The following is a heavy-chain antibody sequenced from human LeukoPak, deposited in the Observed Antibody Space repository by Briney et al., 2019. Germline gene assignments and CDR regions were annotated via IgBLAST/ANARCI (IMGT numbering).Heavy chain of an antibody. CDR1: GGSFSGYY. J-gene: IGHJ6*04. CDR3: ARDSIAAAKPYYYYGMDV. CDR2: INHSGST. Sequence: SETLSLTYAVYGGSFSGYYWSWVRQPPGKGLEWIGEINHSGSTNYNPSLKSRVTISVDTSKNQFSLKLSSVTAADTAVYYCARDSIAAAKPYYYYGMDVWGKGTTVTVSS. V-gene: IGHV4-34*01. D-gene: IGHD6-13*01.